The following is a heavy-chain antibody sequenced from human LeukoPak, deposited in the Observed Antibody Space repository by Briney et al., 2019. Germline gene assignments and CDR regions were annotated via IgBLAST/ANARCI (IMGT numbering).Heavy chain of an antibody. CDR1: GFTFSSYA. D-gene: IGHD2-21*02. V-gene: IGHV3-30-3*01. J-gene: IGHJ5*02. CDR3: ARSYCCAYCGGDCSRNWFDP. CDR2: ISYDGSNK. Sequence: GRSLRLYCAASGFTFSSYAMHWLRQAPGKGLEWVAVISYDGSNKYYADSVKGRFTISRDNSKNTLYLQMNSLRAEDTAVYYCARSYCCAYCGGDCSRNWFDPWGQGTLVTVSS.